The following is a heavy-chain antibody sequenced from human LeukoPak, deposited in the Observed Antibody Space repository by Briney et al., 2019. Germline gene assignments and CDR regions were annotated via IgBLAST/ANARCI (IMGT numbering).Heavy chain of an antibody. J-gene: IGHJ6*02. V-gene: IGHV3-21*01. D-gene: IGHD3-22*01. CDR2: ISSSSSYI. CDR1: EFTFSSYS. CDR3: ARDFQRNYYDSSGYSADYGMDV. Sequence: PGGSLRLSCAASEFTFSSYSMNWVRQAPGKGLEWVSSISSSSSYIYYADSVKGRFTISRDNAKNSLYLQMNSLRAEDTAVYYCARDFQRNYYDSSGYSADYGMDVWGQGTTVTVSS.